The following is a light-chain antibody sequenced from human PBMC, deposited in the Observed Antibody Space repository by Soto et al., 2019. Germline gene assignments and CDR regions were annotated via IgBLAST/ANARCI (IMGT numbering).Light chain of an antibody. CDR1: QSVNIF. V-gene: IGKV3-20*01. CDR3: HHYVGSPWA. CDR2: HAS. Sequence: EIVLTQSPGTLSLSPGERATLSCRASQSVNIFLAWFQRKPGQAPRLLIFHASNRATGVPDRFSGSGSGTDFTLTITRLEPEDSAVYYCHHYVGSPWAFGQGTRVEIK. J-gene: IGKJ1*01.